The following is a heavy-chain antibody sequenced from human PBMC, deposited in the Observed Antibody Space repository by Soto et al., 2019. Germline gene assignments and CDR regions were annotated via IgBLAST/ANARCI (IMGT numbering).Heavy chain of an antibody. D-gene: IGHD2-2*01. V-gene: IGHV1-8*01. Sequence: APVKVSCKASGGTFTSYDINWVRQATGQGLEWMGWMNPNSGNTGYAQKFQGRVTMTRNTSISTAYMELSSLRSEDTAVYCCARGRFVVVPAATRAFDIWGQGTMVT. CDR2: MNPNSGNT. J-gene: IGHJ3*02. CDR1: GGTFTSYD. CDR3: ARGRFVVVPAATRAFDI.